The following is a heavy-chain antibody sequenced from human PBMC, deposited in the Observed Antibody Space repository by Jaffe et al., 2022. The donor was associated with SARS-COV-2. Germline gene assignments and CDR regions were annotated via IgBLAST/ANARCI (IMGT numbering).Heavy chain of an antibody. CDR3: ARGEDGYYFYMDV. Sequence: EVQLVESGGGLVQPGGSLRLSCAASGFTFSTYWMNWVRQAPGKGLEWVASIKYDGSEKYYVDPVKGRFTISRDNAKNSMYVQMNSLRGEDTAVYYCARGEDGYYFYMDVWGKGTTVTVSS. CDR2: IKYDGSEK. CDR1: GFTFSTYW. V-gene: IGHV3-7*01. J-gene: IGHJ6*03. D-gene: IGHD2-15*01.